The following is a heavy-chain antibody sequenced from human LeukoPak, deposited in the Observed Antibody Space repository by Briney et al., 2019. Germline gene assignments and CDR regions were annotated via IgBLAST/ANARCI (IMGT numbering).Heavy chain of an antibody. CDR2: INPNSDGT. V-gene: IGHV1-2*02. CDR3: ARGRIAVAGTLGNY. CDR1: GYTFTFYY. D-gene: IGHD6-19*01. J-gene: IGHJ4*02. Sequence: ASVKVSCKASGYTFTFYYMHWVRQPPAQGLGLMGLINPNSDGTNYAQKFPGRVTMTRDTCISTAYMELRRLRSDDTAVYYCARGRIAVAGTLGNYWGQGTLVTVSS.